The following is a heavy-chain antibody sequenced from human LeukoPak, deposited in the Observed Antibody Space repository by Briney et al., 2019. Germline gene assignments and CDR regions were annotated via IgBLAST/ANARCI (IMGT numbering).Heavy chain of an antibody. D-gene: IGHD3-16*01. CDR1: GYTFTGYY. CDR3: ASGSSGDYFDY. Sequence: ASVKVSCKASGYTFTGYYMHWVRQAPGQGLEWMGWISAYNGNTNYAQKLQGRVTMTTDTSTSTAYMELRSLRSDDTAVYYCASGSSGDYFDYWGQGTLVTVSS. CDR2: ISAYNGNT. V-gene: IGHV1-18*04. J-gene: IGHJ4*02.